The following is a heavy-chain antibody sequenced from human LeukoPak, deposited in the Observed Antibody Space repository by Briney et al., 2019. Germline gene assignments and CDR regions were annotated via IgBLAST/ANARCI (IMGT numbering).Heavy chain of an antibody. D-gene: IGHD4-23*01. CDR2: IASDGSST. V-gene: IGHV3-74*01. CDR3: ARGRPHGNDY. J-gene: IGHJ4*02. Sequence: GGSLRLSCAASGFTFSSYWMNWVRHAPGKGLVWVSRIASDGSSTTYADSVKGRFSISRDNTKNTLYLQMNSLRVEDTAVYYCARGRPHGNDYWGQGTLVTVSS. CDR1: GFTFSSYW.